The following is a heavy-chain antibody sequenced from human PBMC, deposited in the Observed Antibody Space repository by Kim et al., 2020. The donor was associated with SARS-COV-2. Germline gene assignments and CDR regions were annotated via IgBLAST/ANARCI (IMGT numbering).Heavy chain of an antibody. CDR3: ARLGGTSPVLMVYSTPFDY. J-gene: IGHJ4*02. CDR2: IYYSGST. V-gene: IGHV4-39*01. D-gene: IGHD2-8*01. CDR1: GGSISSSSYY. Sequence: SETMSLTCTVSGGSISSSSYYWGWIRQPPGKGLEWIGSIYYSGSTYYNPSLKSRVTISVDTSKNQFSLKLSSVTAADTAVYYCARLGGTSPVLMVYSTPFDYWGQGTLVTVSS.